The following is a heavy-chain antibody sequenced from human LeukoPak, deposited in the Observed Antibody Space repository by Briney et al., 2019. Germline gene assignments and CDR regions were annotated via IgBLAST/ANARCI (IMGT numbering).Heavy chain of an antibody. D-gene: IGHD3-22*01. CDR3: ARGPTYYYDSSGYSFFFQH. CDR2: INHSGST. J-gene: IGHJ1*01. V-gene: IGHV4-34*01. Sequence: SETLSLTCAVYGGSFNGYYWSWIRQPPGKGLEWIGEINHSGSTNYNPSLKSRVTISVDTSKNQFSLKLSSVTAADTAVYYCARGPTYYYDSSGYSFFFQHWGQGTLVTVSS. CDR1: GGSFNGYY.